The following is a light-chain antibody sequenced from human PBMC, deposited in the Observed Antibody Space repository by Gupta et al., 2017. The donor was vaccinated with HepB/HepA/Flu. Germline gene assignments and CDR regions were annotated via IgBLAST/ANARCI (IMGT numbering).Light chain of an antibody. V-gene: IGLV1-47*01. CDR1: RTNLGSNY. J-gene: IGLJ1*01. Sequence: QSVLPQPPSASGAPGQKVTISCSGSRTNLGSNYVYWHLQLPGTAPNLLVYDNDQRPSGVPDRFSGSKSGTSASLTISGLRAEDEADYYCASWEDRRTGHGVFGTGTKVTVL. CDR2: DND. CDR3: ASWEDRRTGHGV.